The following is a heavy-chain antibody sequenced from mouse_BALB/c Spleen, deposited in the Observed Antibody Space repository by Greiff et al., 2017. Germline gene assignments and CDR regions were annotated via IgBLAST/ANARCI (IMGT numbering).Heavy chain of an antibody. J-gene: IGHJ2*01. V-gene: IGHV5-17*02. Sequence: EVKVVESGGGLVQPGGSRKLSCAASGFTFSSFGMHWVRQAPEKGLEWVAYISSGSSTIYYADTVKGRFTISRDNPKNTLFLQMTSLRSEDTAMYYCARGGWSYFDYWGQGTTLTVSS. CDR3: ARGGWSYFDY. CDR1: GFTFSSFG. CDR2: ISSGSSTI.